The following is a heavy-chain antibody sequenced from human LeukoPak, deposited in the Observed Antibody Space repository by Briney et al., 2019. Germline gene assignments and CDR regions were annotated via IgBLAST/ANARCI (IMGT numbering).Heavy chain of an antibody. D-gene: IGHD3-16*01. J-gene: IGHJ6*02. CDR1: GGSIXXXX. CDR2: IYYSGST. CDR3: AGCYDPGGEAYYGMDV. Sequence: PSETLSLTXTVSGGSIXXXXXXXIRQPPGKXLXXXXXIYYSGSTNYNPSLXSRVTISVDTSKNQFSLKLSSVTAADTAVYYCAGCYDPGGEAYYGMDVWGQGTTATVSS. V-gene: IGHV4-59*01.